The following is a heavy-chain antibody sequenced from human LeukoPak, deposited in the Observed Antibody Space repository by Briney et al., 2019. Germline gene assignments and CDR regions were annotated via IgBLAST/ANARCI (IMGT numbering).Heavy chain of an antibody. D-gene: IGHD1-26*01. CDR3: ARGAVGATEYFQH. J-gene: IGHJ1*01. CDR2: IYNSGTT. Sequence: SETLSLTCTVSGASISSHSWSRIRQPAGKGLDWIGRIYNSGTTNYNPSLKSRVTMSVDTSKNQLSLKLSSVTAADTAVYYCARGAVGATEYFQHWGQGTLVTVSS. V-gene: IGHV4-4*07. CDR1: GASISSHS.